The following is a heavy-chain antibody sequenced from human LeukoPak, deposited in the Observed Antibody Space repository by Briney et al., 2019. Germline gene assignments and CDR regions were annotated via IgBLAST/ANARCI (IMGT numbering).Heavy chain of an antibody. D-gene: IGHD3-10*01. J-gene: IGHJ4*02. Sequence: PSETLSLTRTVSGGSISSGSYFWTWIRQPAGKGLEWIGRIYTSGTTNYNPSLKSRVTISVDTSKNQFSLKLSSVTAADTAVYYCAREPMFRGVPYDYWGQGTLVTVSS. CDR1: GGSISSGSYF. V-gene: IGHV4-61*02. CDR3: AREPMFRGVPYDY. CDR2: IYTSGTT.